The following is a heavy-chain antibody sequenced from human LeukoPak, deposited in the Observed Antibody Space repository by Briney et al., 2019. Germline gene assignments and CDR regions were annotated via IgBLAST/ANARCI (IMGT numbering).Heavy chain of an antibody. CDR1: GGSFSGYY. V-gene: IGHV4-34*01. J-gene: IGHJ4*02. CDR2: INHSGST. D-gene: IGHD3-3*01. Sequence: TSETPSLTCAVYGGSFSGYYWSWIRQPPGKGLEWIGEINHSGSTNYNPSLKSRVTISVDTSKNQFSLKLCSVTAADTAVYYCARGRRYDFWSGYPPFDYWGQGTLVTVSS. CDR3: ARGRRYDFWSGYPPFDY.